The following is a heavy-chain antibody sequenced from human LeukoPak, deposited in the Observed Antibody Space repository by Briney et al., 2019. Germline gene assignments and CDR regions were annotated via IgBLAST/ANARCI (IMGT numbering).Heavy chain of an antibody. CDR1: GGSISSSSYY. D-gene: IGHD3-10*01. CDR3: ARSNPNYYGSGSYDY. Sequence: SETLSLTCTVSGGSISSSSYYWGWIRQPPGKGLEWIGSIYYSGSTYYNPSLKSRVTISVDTSKNQFSLKLSSVTAADTAVYNCARSNPNYYGSGSYDYWGQGTLVTVSS. J-gene: IGHJ4*02. CDR2: IYYSGST. V-gene: IGHV4-39*07.